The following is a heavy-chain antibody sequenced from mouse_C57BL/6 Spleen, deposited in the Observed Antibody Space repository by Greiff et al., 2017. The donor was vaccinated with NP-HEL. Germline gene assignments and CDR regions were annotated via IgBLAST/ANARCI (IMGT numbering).Heavy chain of an antibody. Sequence: VQLQQSGPGLVEPSQSLSITCTVSGFSLTNYGVHWVRQSPGKGLEWLGVIWSGGSTEYNVAFISRLSISKDNSKSQVFFKMNSLQADDTAIYYCARKGYVGYFDVWGTGTTVTVSS. J-gene: IGHJ1*03. D-gene: IGHD4-1*01. V-gene: IGHV2-2*01. CDR1: GFSLTNYG. CDR2: IWSGGST. CDR3: ARKGYVGYFDV.